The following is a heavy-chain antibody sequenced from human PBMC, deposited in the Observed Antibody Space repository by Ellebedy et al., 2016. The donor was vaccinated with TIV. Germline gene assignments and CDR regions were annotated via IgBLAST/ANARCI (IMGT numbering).Heavy chain of an antibody. D-gene: IGHD4-17*01. V-gene: IGHV3-7*01. J-gene: IGHJ5*02. Sequence: PGGSLRLSCAASGFNFRSYWMTWVRQAPGKGLEWVAKIRQEGDEIYYVESVKGRFTISRDNAKNSLFLQRNSLRVEDTAVYYCARRASYGDYAVQVNPWFDPWGQGTLVTVSS. CDR2: IRQEGDEI. CDR3: ARRASYGDYAVQVNPWFDP. CDR1: GFNFRSYW.